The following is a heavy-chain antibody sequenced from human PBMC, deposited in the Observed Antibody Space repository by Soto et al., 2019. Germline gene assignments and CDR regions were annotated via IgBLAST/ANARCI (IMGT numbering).Heavy chain of an antibody. D-gene: IGHD6-13*01. J-gene: IGHJ6*02. CDR3: ARDGENIAAAGSPVLYYYYGMDV. Sequence: QVQLVQSGAEVKKPGASVKVSCKASGYTFTGYYMHWVRQAPGQGLEWMGWINPNSGGTNYAQKFQGWVTMTRDTSISTAYMELSRLRSDDTAVYYCARDGENIAAAGSPVLYYYYGMDVWGQGTTVTVSS. V-gene: IGHV1-2*04. CDR1: GYTFTGYY. CDR2: INPNSGGT.